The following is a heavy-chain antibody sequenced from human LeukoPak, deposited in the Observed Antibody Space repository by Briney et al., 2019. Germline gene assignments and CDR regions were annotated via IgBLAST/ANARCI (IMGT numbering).Heavy chain of an antibody. CDR1: GGSISFSTSY. CDR3: ARGEQVNWSDP. J-gene: IGHJ5*02. CDR2: IYYRGST. Sequence: PSETLSLTCTVSGGSISFSTSYWAWIRQPPGKGPEWIGSIYYRGSTYYNPSLTSRLTISVDTSKNQFSLKLRSLTAADTAVYYCARGEQVNWSDPWGQGALVIVSS. V-gene: IGHV4-39*01. D-gene: IGHD1-26*01.